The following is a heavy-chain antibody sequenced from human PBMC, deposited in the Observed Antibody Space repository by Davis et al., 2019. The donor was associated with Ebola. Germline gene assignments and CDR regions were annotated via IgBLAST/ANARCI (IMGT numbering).Heavy chain of an antibody. D-gene: IGHD1-14*01. V-gene: IGHV5-51*01. CDR2: IYPGDSDT. CDR1: GYNFIGYW. Sequence: PGGSLRLSCKGSGYNFIGYWIAWVRQMPGKGLEWMGIIYPGDSDTRYSPSFQGHITISVDKSISTAYLQWSSLKASDTAMYYCASPQLTTSFYGLDVWGQGTTVTVSS. J-gene: IGHJ6*02. CDR3: ASPQLTTSFYGLDV.